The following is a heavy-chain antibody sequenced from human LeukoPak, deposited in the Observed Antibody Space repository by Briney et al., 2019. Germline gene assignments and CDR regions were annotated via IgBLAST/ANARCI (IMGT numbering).Heavy chain of an antibody. Sequence: PSETLSLTCTASGNSISSYYWSWIRQSPGKGLEWIGNIFYTGTTNYNPSLKNRVTISIDTSKNLFSLKLTSVTAADTAVYYCASANNMNYFDFWGQGTLVTVSS. CDR3: ASANNMNYFDF. D-gene: IGHD3-16*01. J-gene: IGHJ4*02. V-gene: IGHV4-59*08. CDR1: GNSISSYY. CDR2: IFYTGTT.